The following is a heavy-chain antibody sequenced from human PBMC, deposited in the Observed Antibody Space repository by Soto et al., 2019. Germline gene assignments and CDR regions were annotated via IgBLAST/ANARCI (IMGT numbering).Heavy chain of an antibody. CDR3: AIASSIAGLYYGMDV. D-gene: IGHD6-6*01. CDR2: NYYSGIT. CDR1: GGSISSGGYY. Sequence: QVQLQESGPGLVKPSQTLSLTCTVSGGSISSGGYYWTWIRQHPGKGLEWIGYNYYSGITYDIPSQKSHVTTSLDTSKNQFSLKLSSVTAADTAVYYCAIASSIAGLYYGMDVWGQGNKVTVSS. V-gene: IGHV4-31*01. J-gene: IGHJ6*02.